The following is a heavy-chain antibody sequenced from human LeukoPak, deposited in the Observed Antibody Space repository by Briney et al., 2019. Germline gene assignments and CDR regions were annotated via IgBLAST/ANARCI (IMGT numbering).Heavy chain of an antibody. J-gene: IGHJ4*02. Sequence: GGSLRLSCAASGFTFSSYGMHWVRQAPGKGLEWVAVIWYDGSNKYYADSVKGRFTISRDNSKNALYLQMNSLRAEDTAVYYCAIVDQQLGSFDYWGQGTLVTVSS. D-gene: IGHD6-13*01. V-gene: IGHV3-33*01. CDR2: IWYDGSNK. CDR1: GFTFSSYG. CDR3: AIVDQQLGSFDY.